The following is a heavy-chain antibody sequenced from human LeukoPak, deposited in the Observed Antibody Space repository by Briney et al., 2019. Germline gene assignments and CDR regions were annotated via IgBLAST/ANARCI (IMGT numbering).Heavy chain of an antibody. V-gene: IGHV1-18*01. Sequence: ASVKVSCTASGYTFNRYGISWVRQAPGQGLEWMGWISAYNGNTNYAQKLQGRVTMTTDTSTTTAYMELRSLRSDDAAVYYCARDSYHYDNSAYTDYWGQGTLVAVSS. CDR1: GYTFNRYG. J-gene: IGHJ4*02. CDR2: ISAYNGNT. CDR3: ARDSYHYDNSAYTDY. D-gene: IGHD3-22*01.